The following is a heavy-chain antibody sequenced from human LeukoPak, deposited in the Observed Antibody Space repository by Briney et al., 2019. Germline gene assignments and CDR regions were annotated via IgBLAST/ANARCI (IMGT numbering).Heavy chain of an antibody. CDR1: GGSFSGYY. V-gene: IGHV4-34*01. Sequence: SETLSLTCAVYGGSFSGYYWSWIRQPPGKGLEWIGEINHSGSTSYNPSLKSRVTISVDTSKSQFSLKLSSVTAADTAVYYCARALKATVTLVDYWGQGTLVTVSS. CDR2: INHSGST. CDR3: ARALKATVTLVDY. D-gene: IGHD4-17*01. J-gene: IGHJ4*02.